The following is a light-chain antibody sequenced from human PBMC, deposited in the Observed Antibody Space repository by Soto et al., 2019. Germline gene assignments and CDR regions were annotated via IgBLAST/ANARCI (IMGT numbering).Light chain of an antibody. CDR3: QHYKTSAGT. J-gene: IGKJ3*01. CDR1: QSINTW. CDR2: RAS. Sequence: DIQMTQSPSTLSASVGDRATITCRASQSINTWLAWYQQKPGKAPKLLIYRASTLESGVPSRFSGSGSGTELTITSSSLQADDFSTYYHQHYKTSAGTFGPGTKVDI. V-gene: IGKV1-5*03.